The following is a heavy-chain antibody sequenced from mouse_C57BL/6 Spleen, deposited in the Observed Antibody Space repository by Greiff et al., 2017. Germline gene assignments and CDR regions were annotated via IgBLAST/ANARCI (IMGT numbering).Heavy chain of an antibody. CDR1: GYTFTDYY. CDR3: ARLGDYVDY. Sequence: VQLQQSGAELVRPGASVKLSCKASGYTFTDYYINWVKQRPGQGLEWIARIYPGSGNTYYNEKFKGKATLTAEKSSSTAYMQLSSLTSEDSAVYFCARLGDYVDYWGQGTTLTVSS. V-gene: IGHV1-76*01. CDR2: IYPGSGNT. J-gene: IGHJ2*01.